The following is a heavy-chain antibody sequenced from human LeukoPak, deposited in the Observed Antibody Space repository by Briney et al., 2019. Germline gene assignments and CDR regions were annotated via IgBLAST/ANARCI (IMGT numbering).Heavy chain of an antibody. V-gene: IGHV3-48*03. Sequence: GGSLRLSCAASGFTFSSYEMNWVRQAPGKGLEWVSYISSSGSTIYYADSVKGRFTISRDNTKNSLYLQMNSLRAEDTAVYYCARGYLGWIQLAMDVWGKGTTVTISS. CDR3: ARGYLGWIQLAMDV. CDR2: ISSSGSTI. J-gene: IGHJ6*03. CDR1: GFTFSSYE. D-gene: IGHD5-18*01.